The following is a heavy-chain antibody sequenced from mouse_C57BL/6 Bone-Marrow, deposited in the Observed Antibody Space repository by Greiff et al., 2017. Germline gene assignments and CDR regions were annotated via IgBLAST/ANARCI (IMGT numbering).Heavy chain of an antibody. CDR1: GYSITSGYY. V-gene: IGHV3-6*01. CDR3: ARASPGSFDY. CDR2: ISYDGSN. D-gene: IGHD2-2*01. J-gene: IGHJ2*01. Sequence: ESGPGLVKPSQSLSLTCSVTGYSITSGYYWNWIRQFPGNKLEWMGYISYDGSNNYNPSLKNRISITRDTSKNQFFLKLNSVTTEDTATYYCARASPGSFDYWGQGTTLTVSS.